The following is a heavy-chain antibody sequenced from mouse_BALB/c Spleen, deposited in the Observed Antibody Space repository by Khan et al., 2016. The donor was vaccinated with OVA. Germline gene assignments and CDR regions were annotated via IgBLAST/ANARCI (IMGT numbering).Heavy chain of an antibody. CDR3: TRGGYSSFAY. CDR2: IYPGNSDT. D-gene: IGHD1-3*01. CDR1: GYSLTSYW. Sequence: VQLQQSGTVLARPGASVKMSCKASGYSLTSYWMYWVKQRPGQGLEWIGGIYPGNSDTDYNQKFKGKAKLTAGTSASTAYMALSSLTNADSAVYYCTRGGYSSFAYWGQGTLVTVAA. V-gene: IGHV1-5*01. J-gene: IGHJ3*01.